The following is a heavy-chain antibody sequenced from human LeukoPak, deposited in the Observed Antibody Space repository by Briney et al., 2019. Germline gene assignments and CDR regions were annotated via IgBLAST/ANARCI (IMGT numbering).Heavy chain of an antibody. CDR1: GFTFSSYS. J-gene: IGHJ4*02. D-gene: IGHD6-6*01. V-gene: IGHV3-21*01. CDR3: ARVDSSSLSFDY. CDR2: ISSSSSYI. Sequence: PGGSLRLSCAASGFTFSSYSMNWVRQAPGKGLEWVSSISSSSSYIYYADSVKGRFTISRDNAKNSLYLQMNSLRAEDTAVYYCARVDSSSLSFDYWGQGTLVTVSS.